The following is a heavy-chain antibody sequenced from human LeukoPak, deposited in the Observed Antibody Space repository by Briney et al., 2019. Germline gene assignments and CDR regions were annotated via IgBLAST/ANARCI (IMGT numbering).Heavy chain of an antibody. V-gene: IGHV4-39*01. CDR3: ARHVDGYNSIDY. CDR2: IYYSGST. CDR1: GGSISSSSYY. J-gene: IGHJ4*02. D-gene: IGHD5-24*01. Sequence: PSETLSLTCTVSGGSISSSSYYWGWIRQPPGKGLEWIGGIYYSGSTYYNPSLKSRVTISVDTSKNQFSLKLSSVTAADTAVYYCARHVDGYNSIDYWGQGTLVTVSS.